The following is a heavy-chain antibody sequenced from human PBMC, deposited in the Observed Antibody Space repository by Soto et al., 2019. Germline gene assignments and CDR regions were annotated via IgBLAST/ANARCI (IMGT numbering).Heavy chain of an antibody. CDR2: VYYSGSS. CDR1: GDSISGGASF. J-gene: IGHJ5*02. CDR3: AKLSCTSSTCYFPGWFDP. D-gene: IGHD2-2*01. V-gene: IGHV4-31*03. Sequence: QVQLQESGPGLVKPSETLSLTCTVSGDSISGGASFWSWIRQPPGKGLEWIANVYYSGSSYYNPSFKSRLTISVDTTKNQFSLQLKSMTAADTAVYYCAKLSCTSSTCYFPGWFDPWGQGTLVTVSS.